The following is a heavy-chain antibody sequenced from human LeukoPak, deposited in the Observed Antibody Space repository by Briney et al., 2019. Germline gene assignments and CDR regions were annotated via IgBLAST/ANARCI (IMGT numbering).Heavy chain of an antibody. CDR3: ARDVAGIAAAGAPPPEDWYFDL. Sequence: GGSLRLSCAVSGFTFSSYSMNWVRKAPGTGLEWVSSISSSSSYIHYADPVKGRFTISRDNAKNSLYVQMNSLRAEDTAVYYCARDVAGIAAAGAPPPEDWYFDLWGRGTLVTVSS. CDR1: GFTFSSYS. D-gene: IGHD6-13*01. J-gene: IGHJ2*01. CDR2: ISSSSSYI. V-gene: IGHV3-21*01.